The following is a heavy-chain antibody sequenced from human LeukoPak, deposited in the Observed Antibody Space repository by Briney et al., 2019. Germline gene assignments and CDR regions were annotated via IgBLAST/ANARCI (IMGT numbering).Heavy chain of an antibody. J-gene: IGHJ6*03. CDR3: AKPYYMDV. CDR2: ISYDGSNK. V-gene: IGHV3-30-3*02. Sequence: GRSLRLSCAASGFTFSSYAMHWVRQAPGKGLEWVAVISYDGSNKYYADSVKGRFTISRDNSKNTLYLQMNSLRAEDTAVYYCAKPYYMDVWGKGTTVTVSS. CDR1: GFTFSSYA.